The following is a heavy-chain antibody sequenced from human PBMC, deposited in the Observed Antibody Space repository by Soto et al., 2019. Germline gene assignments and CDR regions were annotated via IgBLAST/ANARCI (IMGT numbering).Heavy chain of an antibody. D-gene: IGHD3-16*01. CDR3: GRPGEGFGGVMSPYYYYYGMDV. J-gene: IGHJ6*02. V-gene: IGHV3-21*01. CDR1: GFTFSSYS. Sequence: GGSLRLSCAASGFTFSSYSMNWVRQAPGKGLEWVSSISSSSSYIYYADSVKGRFTISRDNAKNSLYLQMNSLRAEDTAVYYCGRPGEGFGGVMSPYYYYYGMDVWGQGTTVTVSS. CDR2: ISSSSSYI.